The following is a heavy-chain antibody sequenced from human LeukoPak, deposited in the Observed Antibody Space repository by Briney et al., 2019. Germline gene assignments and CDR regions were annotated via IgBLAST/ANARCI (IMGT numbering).Heavy chain of an antibody. D-gene: IGHD3-22*01. V-gene: IGHV3-66*02. CDR3: ARDSHKLHSSAYFYFFDY. CDR2: IYSGGNT. Sequence: GGSLRLSCAASGFTISSDYMGWVRQAPGKGREYGSIIYSGGNTYYPDSLKGRFTISRDNSKTTLYLQMNSLRAEDTAVYYCARDSHKLHSSAYFYFFDYWGQGTLVSVSS. J-gene: IGHJ4*02. CDR1: GFTISSDY.